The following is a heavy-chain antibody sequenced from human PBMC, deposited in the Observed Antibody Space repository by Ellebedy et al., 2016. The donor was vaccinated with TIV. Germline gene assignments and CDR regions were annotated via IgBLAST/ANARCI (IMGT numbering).Heavy chain of an antibody. Sequence: GESLKISCAASGFTVSNNYISWVRQAPGKGLEWVSVIYSGGSTNYADSVKGRFTISRDNAKNSLFLQMNTLRADDTAVYYCAKEIRTGSGAGFDVWGQGTMVTVSS. D-gene: IGHD1-26*01. J-gene: IGHJ3*01. V-gene: IGHV3-53*01. CDR1: GFTVSNNY. CDR3: AKEIRTGSGAGFDV. CDR2: IYSGGST.